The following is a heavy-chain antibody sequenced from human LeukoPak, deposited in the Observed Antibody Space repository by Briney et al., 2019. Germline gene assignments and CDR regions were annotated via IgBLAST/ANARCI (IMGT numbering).Heavy chain of an antibody. V-gene: IGHV4-39*07. J-gene: IGHJ4*02. Sequence: NASGTLSLTCAVSGGSISSSSYYWGWIRQPPGKGLEWIGSIYYSGSTYYNPSLKSRVTISVDTSKNQFSLKLSSVTAADTAVYYCARETYYDRVIDYWGQGTLVTVSS. CDR3: ARETYYDRVIDY. CDR2: IYYSGST. CDR1: GGSISSSSYY. D-gene: IGHD3-22*01.